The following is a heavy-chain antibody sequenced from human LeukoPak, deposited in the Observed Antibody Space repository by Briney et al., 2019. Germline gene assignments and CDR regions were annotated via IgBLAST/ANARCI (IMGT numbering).Heavy chain of an antibody. D-gene: IGHD4-11*01. V-gene: IGHV3-30-3*01. J-gene: IGHJ5*02. CDR2: ISYDGTNK. Sequence: GGSLRLSCAASGFTFSSHAIHWVRQAPGRGLEWVAVISYDGTNKYYADSVKGRFTISRDNSKNTLYLQMNSLRVDDTAIFYCASLYSTENWFDPWGQGTLVTVSS. CDR1: GFTFSSHA. CDR3: ASLYSTENWFDP.